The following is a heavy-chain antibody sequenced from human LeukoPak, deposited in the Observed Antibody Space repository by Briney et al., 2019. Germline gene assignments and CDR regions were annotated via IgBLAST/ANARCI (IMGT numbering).Heavy chain of an antibody. J-gene: IGHJ4*02. D-gene: IGHD3-10*01. CDR3: ARAKRYDNRGTLDY. CDR1: GFTVSSNY. Sequence: PGGSLRLSCAASGFTVSSNYMRWVRQAPGKGLEWVSVIYSGGSTYYADSVKGRFTISRDNSKNTLYLQMNSLRAEDTAVYYCARAKRYDNRGTLDYWGQGTLVTVSS. V-gene: IGHV3-53*01. CDR2: IYSGGST.